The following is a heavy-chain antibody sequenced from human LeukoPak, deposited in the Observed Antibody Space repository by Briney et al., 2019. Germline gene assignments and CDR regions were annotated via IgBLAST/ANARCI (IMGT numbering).Heavy chain of an antibody. Sequence: ASVKVSCKASGYTFTGYYMHWVRQAPGQGLAWMGWINPNSGGTNYAQKFQGRVTMTRDTSISTAYMELSRLRSDDTAVYYCARDLELREGWFDPWGQGTLVTVSS. J-gene: IGHJ5*02. CDR2: INPNSGGT. CDR1: GYTFTGYY. CDR3: ARDLELREGWFDP. V-gene: IGHV1-2*02. D-gene: IGHD1-7*01.